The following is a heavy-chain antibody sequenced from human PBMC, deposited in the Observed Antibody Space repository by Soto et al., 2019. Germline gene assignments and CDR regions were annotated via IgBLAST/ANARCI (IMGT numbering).Heavy chain of an antibody. CDR1: GSTFSSFG. J-gene: IGHJ4*02. CDR3: ARDRRQQLVALDF. D-gene: IGHD6-13*01. Sequence: QTGGSRRPACAASGSTFSSFGMHWFRQAPGKVLEWVSAISYDGSHKYYADSVKGRFTISRDNSKNTLYLQMNRLRPEYRAVYYCARDRRQQLVALDFWGQGTMVTVSS. V-gene: IGHV3-30-3*01. CDR2: ISYDGSHK.